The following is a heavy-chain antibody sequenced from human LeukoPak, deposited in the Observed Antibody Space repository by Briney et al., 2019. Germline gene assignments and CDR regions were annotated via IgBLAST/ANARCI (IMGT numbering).Heavy chain of an antibody. CDR1: GFTFSSYA. D-gene: IGHD5-12*01. V-gene: IGHV3-30*04. CDR2: ISYDGSNK. Sequence: GTSLRLSCAASGFTFSSYAMHWVRQAPGKGLEWVAVISYDGSNKYYADSVKGRFTISRDNSKNTLYLQMNSLRAEDTAVYYCIVATINYWGQGTLVTVSS. J-gene: IGHJ4*02. CDR3: IVATINY.